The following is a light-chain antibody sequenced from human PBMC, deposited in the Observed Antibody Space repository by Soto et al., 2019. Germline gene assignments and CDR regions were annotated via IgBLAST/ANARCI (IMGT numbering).Light chain of an antibody. CDR3: QQYNRYPLT. CDR1: QSISSW. J-gene: IGKJ4*01. V-gene: IGKV1-5*03. Sequence: DIQMTQSPSTLSTSVGDRVTITCRASQSISSWLAWYQQKPGKAPNRLLYKASSLKSGVPSRFSGSGSGTDFTLTISSLQPDDFATYYCQQYNRYPLTFGGGTKVEIK. CDR2: KAS.